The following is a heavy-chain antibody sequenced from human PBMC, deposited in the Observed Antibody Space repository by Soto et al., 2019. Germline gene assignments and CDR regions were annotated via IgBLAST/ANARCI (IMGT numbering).Heavy chain of an antibody. CDR3: ARENQRVHLGSYIDS. CDR1: GGSITSAGYY. Sequence: SETLSLTCTVSGGSITSAGYYWTWIRQHPGKGLGWIVCIYYSGTTSYSPSLRRRLTISVDTSKSQFSVKLTSMTAADTAVYYYARENQRVHLGSYIDSWGQGTLVTVSS. CDR2: IYYSGTT. D-gene: IGHD2-2*02. J-gene: IGHJ4*02. V-gene: IGHV4-31*03.